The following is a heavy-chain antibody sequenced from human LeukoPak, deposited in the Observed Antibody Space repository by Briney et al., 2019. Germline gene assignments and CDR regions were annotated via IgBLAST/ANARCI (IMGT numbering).Heavy chain of an antibody. CDR1: GFTFSSYW. D-gene: IGHD3-22*01. CDR3: ARELDSSGYSPHAFDI. V-gene: IGHV3-53*04. CDR2: IYSGGST. Sequence: GGSLRLSCAASGFTFSSYWMHWVRQAPGKGLEWVSVIYSGGSTYYADSVKGRFTISRHNSKNTLYLQMNSLRAEDTAVYYCARELDSSGYSPHAFDIWGQGTMVTVSS. J-gene: IGHJ3*02.